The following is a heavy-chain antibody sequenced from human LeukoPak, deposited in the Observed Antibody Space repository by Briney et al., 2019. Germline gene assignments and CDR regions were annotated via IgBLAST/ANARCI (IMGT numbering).Heavy chain of an antibody. Sequence: SVKVSCKASGGTFSSYAISWVRQAPGQGLEWMGRIISIFGTANYAQKFQGRVTITTDESTSTAYMELSSLRSEDTAVYYCAREPRYYYDSSGYYYFDYWGQGTLVTVSS. V-gene: IGHV1-69*05. CDR1: GGTFSSYA. CDR3: AREPRYYYDSSGYYYFDY. J-gene: IGHJ4*02. D-gene: IGHD3-22*01. CDR2: IISIFGTA.